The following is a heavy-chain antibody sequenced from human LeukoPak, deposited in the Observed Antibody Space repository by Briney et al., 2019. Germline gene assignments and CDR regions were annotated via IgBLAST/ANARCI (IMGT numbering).Heavy chain of an antibody. J-gene: IGHJ5*02. Sequence: PSETLSLTCAVYGGSFSGYYWSWIRQPPGKGLEWIGEIDHSGSTNYKPSLKSRVTISVDTSKNQFSLKLSSVTAADTAVYYCARCGPDIVVVPAAIPEGWFDPWGQGTLVTVSS. V-gene: IGHV4-34*01. D-gene: IGHD2-2*02. CDR2: IDHSGST. CDR1: GGSFSGYY. CDR3: ARCGPDIVVVPAAIPEGWFDP.